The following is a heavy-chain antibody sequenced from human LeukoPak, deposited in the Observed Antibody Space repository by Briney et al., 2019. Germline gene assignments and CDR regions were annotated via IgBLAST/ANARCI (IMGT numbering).Heavy chain of an antibody. CDR3: ASTGDHDAFDI. J-gene: IGHJ3*02. CDR2: ISAGGGTI. D-gene: IGHD2-21*01. V-gene: IGHV3-48*01. Sequence: GGSLRLSCAASGFAFSTYTLNWVRQAPGRGLEWLSYISAGGGTIYYADSVKGRFTVSRDNAKNSLYLQMNSLRAEDTAVYYCASTGDHDAFDIWGQGTMVTVSS. CDR1: GFAFSTYT.